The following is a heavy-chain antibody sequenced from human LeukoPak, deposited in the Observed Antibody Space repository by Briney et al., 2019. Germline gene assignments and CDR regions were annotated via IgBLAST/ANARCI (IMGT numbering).Heavy chain of an antibody. D-gene: IGHD7-27*01. J-gene: IGHJ4*02. V-gene: IGHV3-66*01. CDR3: AKENWGGSITN. CDR2: IYSGGST. CDR1: GFTLSSYA. Sequence: GGSLRLSCAASGFTLSSYAMSWVRQAPGKGLEWVSIIYSGGSTFYADSVKGRFTISRDNSKNTLYLQMNSLTAEDTAVYYCAKENWGGSITNWGQGTLVTVSS.